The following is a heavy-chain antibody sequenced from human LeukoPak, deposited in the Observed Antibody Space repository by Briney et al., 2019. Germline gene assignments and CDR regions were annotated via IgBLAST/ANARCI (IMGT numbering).Heavy chain of an antibody. CDR1: GYTFNSYD. CDR3: ARGGHYYDSSGYPTDAFDI. J-gene: IGHJ3*02. D-gene: IGHD3-22*01. V-gene: IGHV1-8*01. Sequence: ASVKVSCKASGYTFNSYDINWVRQAPGQGLEWMGWMNPNSGNTLYAQKFQGRVTMTRNTSISTAYMELSSLRSEDTAVYYCARGGHYYDSSGYPTDAFDIWGQGTMVTVSS. CDR2: MNPNSGNT.